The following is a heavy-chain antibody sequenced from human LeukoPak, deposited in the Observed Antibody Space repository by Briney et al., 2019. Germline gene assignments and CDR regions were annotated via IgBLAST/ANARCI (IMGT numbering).Heavy chain of an antibody. CDR3: AKEHMEDYYYYMDV. CDR1: GFTFTSYG. D-gene: IGHD2-21*01. J-gene: IGHJ6*03. V-gene: IGHV3-30*18. Sequence: GGSLRLSCAASGFTFTSYGMHWVRQAPGKGLEWVADTSFDGINKHYADSVKGRFTVSRDNVHNTLYLQMNSLRAEDTAVYYCAKEHMEDYYYYMDVWGKGTTVTVSS. CDR2: TSFDGINK.